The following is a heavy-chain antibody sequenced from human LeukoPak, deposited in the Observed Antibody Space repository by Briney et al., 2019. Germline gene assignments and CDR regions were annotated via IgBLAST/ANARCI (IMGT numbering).Heavy chain of an antibody. Sequence: GGSLRLSCAASGFTFSSYGMHWVRQAPGKGLEWVAVISYDGSNKYYADSVKGRFTISRDNSKNTLYLQMNSLRAEDTAVYYCARDHTGYSYGKYYFDYWGQGTLVTVSS. D-gene: IGHD5-18*01. CDR2: ISYDGSNK. J-gene: IGHJ4*02. V-gene: IGHV3-30*03. CDR3: ARDHTGYSYGKYYFDY. CDR1: GFTFSSYG.